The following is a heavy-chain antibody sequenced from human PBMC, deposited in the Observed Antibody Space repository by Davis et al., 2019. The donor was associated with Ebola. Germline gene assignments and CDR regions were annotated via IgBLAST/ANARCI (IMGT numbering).Heavy chain of an antibody. V-gene: IGHV3-7*03. CDR2: IKQDGSEK. Sequence: PGGSLRLSCAASGFTFSSYWMSWVRQAPGKGLEWVANIKQDGSEKYYVDSVKGRFTISRDNAKNSLYLQMNSLRAEDTAVYYCARDGDYDLLTGYPQGVDYWGQGTLVTVSS. J-gene: IGHJ4*02. D-gene: IGHD3-9*01. CDR3: ARDGDYDLLTGYPQGVDY. CDR1: GFTFSSYW.